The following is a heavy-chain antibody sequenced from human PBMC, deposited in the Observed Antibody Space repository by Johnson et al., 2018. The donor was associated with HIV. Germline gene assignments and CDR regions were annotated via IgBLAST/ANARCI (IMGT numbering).Heavy chain of an antibody. CDR2: ISYDGSNK. Sequence: QVQLVESGGGLIKPGGSLRLSCAASGFTFSSYWMSWVRQAPGKGLEWVAVISYDGSNKYYADSVKGRFTISRDNSNNTLYLQMNSLRAEATAVYYCARPTVVVLPHGAFDIWGPGTMVTVSS. CDR1: GFTFSSYW. CDR3: ARPTVVVLPHGAFDI. V-gene: IGHV3-30*14. D-gene: IGHD2-2*01. J-gene: IGHJ3*02.